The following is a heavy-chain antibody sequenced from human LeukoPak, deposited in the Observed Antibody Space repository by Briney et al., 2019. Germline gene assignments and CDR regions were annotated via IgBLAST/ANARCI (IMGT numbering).Heavy chain of an antibody. D-gene: IGHD2-8*01. J-gene: IGHJ3*02. CDR3: VREDRILLGNDALDI. Sequence: GGSLRLSCAASGFSVRTYWMSWVRQAPGKGLVWLSRISSDGTITSYADAVKGRFTLSRDSAKNTLYLQMNSLRGEDTAVYYCVREDRILLGNDALDIWGQGTMVTVSS. CDR2: ISSDGTIT. V-gene: IGHV3-74*01. CDR1: GFSVRTYW.